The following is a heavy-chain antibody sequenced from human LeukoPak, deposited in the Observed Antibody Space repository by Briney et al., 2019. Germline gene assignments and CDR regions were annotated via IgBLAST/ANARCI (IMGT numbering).Heavy chain of an antibody. V-gene: IGHV3-48*04. Sequence: PGGSLRLSCAASGFTFSSYSMNWVRQAPGKGLEWVSYISSSSSTIYYADSVKGRFTISRDNAKNSLYLQMNSLRAEDTAVYYCARDLARWILHQFDYWGQGTLVTVSS. J-gene: IGHJ4*02. CDR3: ARDLARWILHQFDY. D-gene: IGHD5-18*01. CDR2: ISSSSSTI. CDR1: GFTFSSYS.